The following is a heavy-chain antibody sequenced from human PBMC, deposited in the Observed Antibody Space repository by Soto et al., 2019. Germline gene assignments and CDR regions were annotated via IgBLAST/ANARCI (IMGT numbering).Heavy chain of an antibody. CDR2: AHHSGRT. CDR3: ATLGVGSLDY. V-gene: IGHV4-39*07. J-gene: IGHJ4*02. CDR1: VGPSTSISYN. Sequence: PSETLPPPSPFPVGPSTSISYNWGGIRQPPGKGLEWIGEAHHSGRTNYNPSLKSRVTISVDKSKNHFSLKLSSVTAADTAVYYCATLGVGSLDYWGQGTLVTVSS. D-gene: IGHD3-16*01.